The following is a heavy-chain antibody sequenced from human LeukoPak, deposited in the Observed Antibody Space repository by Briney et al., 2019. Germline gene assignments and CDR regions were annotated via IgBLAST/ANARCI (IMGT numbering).Heavy chain of an antibody. CDR1: AGSISIYY. Sequence: PSETLSLTCTVSAGSISIYYWSWIRRPPGKGLEWIGSIYYTGSTNHNPSLESRVTMSVDTSKNQFSLKLSSLTAADTAVYFCARGPHYYSYYGLDVWGQGTTVTVSS. CDR2: IYYTGST. V-gene: IGHV4-59*01. J-gene: IGHJ6*02. CDR3: ARGPHYYSYYGLDV.